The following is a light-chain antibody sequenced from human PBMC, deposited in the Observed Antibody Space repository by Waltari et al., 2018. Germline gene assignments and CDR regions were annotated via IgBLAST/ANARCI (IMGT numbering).Light chain of an antibody. V-gene: IGLV2-14*03. J-gene: IGLJ2*01. Sequence: QSALTPPASVSGSPGQSITISCPGTSRAVGCYNYVSLYQQHPGKAPKLIIYDVTERPSGVSNRFSGSKSGNTASLTISGLQAEDEADFYCTSFSSSTTGVIFGGGTKLTVL. CDR2: DVT. CDR1: SRAVGCYNY. CDR3: TSFSSSTTGVI.